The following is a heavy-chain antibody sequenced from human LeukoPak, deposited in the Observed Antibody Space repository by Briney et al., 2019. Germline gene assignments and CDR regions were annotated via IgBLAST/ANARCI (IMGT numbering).Heavy chain of an antibody. CDR3: ARALITLETAGRDQISDF. V-gene: IGHV1-3*01. CDR2: INPDNGHT. J-gene: IGHJ4*02. D-gene: IGHD5-18*01. CDR1: GYSFASYA. Sequence: GASVKVSCKTSGYSFASYAIHWVRQAPGQRLEWVGWINPDNGHTKYSPKFRGRVYMTRDTSAATAYMDLSSLKSEDTAVYSCARALITLETAGRDQISDFWGQGTLVTVSS.